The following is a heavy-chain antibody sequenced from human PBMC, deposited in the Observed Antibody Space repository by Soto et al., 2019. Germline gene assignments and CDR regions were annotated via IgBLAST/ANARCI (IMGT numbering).Heavy chain of an antibody. Sequence: PSETLSLTCGVSGDSVSSSKWWSWVRQPPGKGLEWIGEIYHSGTTNYNPSLKSRVTIPVDKSKNQFSLKLSSVTAADTAMYYCATRGDGSPRLDSWGQGXLVTVYS. V-gene: IGHV4-4*02. CDR3: ATRGDGSPRLDS. CDR2: IYHSGTT. CDR1: GDSVSSSKW. J-gene: IGHJ5*01. D-gene: IGHD3-10*01.